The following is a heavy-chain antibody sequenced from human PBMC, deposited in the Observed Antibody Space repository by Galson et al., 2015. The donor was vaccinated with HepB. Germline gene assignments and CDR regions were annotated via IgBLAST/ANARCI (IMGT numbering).Heavy chain of an antibody. V-gene: IGHV1-3*01. CDR2: INADNGKT. CDR1: GYTFTNFA. Sequence: SVKVSCKASGYTFTNFAMYWVRQAPGQRLEWMGWINADNGKTKYSQRFQGRVTITRDTSATTAHMELRSLTSEDTAVYYCARVSAHYSGSSAGYYYCDPAGLQHWGQGTLVTVSS. D-gene: IGHD3-22*01. CDR3: ARVSAHYSGSSAGYYYCDPAGLQH. J-gene: IGHJ1*01.